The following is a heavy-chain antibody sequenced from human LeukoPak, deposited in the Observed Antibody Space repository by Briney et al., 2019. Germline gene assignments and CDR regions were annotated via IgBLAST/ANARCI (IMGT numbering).Heavy chain of an antibody. J-gene: IGHJ4*02. CDR2: IKQDGSEK. V-gene: IGHV3-7*01. Sequence: GGSLRLSCAASGFTFSSYWMSWVRQAPGKGLEWVANIKQDGSEKYYVDSVKGRFTISRDNSKNTLCLQMNSLRDEDTAVYYCARDNGGLSYFDYWGQGTLVTVSS. D-gene: IGHD3-16*01. CDR3: ARDNGGLSYFDY. CDR1: GFTFSSYW.